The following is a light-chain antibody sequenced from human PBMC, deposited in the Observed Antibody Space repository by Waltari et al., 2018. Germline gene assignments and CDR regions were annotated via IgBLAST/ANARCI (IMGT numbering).Light chain of an antibody. V-gene: IGLV2-14*01. J-gene: IGLJ3*02. CDR1: SRDVGGYNY. CDR3: SSYTSSGTRV. CDR2: DVT. Sequence: QSALTQPASVSGSPGQSITIPCSGTSRDVGGYNYVSWYQQQPGKAPKLMIYDVTNRPSGVSDRFSGSKSGNTASLTISGLQAEDEADYYCSSYTSSGTRVFGGGTKLTVL.